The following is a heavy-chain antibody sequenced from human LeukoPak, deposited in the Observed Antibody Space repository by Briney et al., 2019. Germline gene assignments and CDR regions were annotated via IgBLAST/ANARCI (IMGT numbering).Heavy chain of an antibody. J-gene: IGHJ4*02. V-gene: IGHV3-23*01. CDR1: GFTFSSYA. CDR2: ISGSGDST. Sequence: GGSLRLSCAASGFTFSSYAMSWVRQASGKGLEWVSAISGSGDSTYYGDSVKGRFTISRDNSKNTLYLQMNSLRAEDTAVYYCAKTRPLDSSSWSHGDYWGQGTLVTVSS. CDR3: AKTRPLDSSSWSHGDY. D-gene: IGHD6-13*01.